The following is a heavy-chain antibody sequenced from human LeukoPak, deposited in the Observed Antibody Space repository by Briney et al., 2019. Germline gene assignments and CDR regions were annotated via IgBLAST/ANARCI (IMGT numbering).Heavy chain of an antibody. CDR3: ARRATRRSALAFDI. J-gene: IGHJ3*02. V-gene: IGHV1-2*02. CDR2: INPNSGGT. Sequence: ASVKVSCKASGYTFTGYYMHWVRQAPGQGLEWMGWINPNSGGTNYAQKFQGRVTMTRDTSISTAYMELSRLRSDDTAVYYSARRATRRSALAFDIWGQGTMVTVSS. D-gene: IGHD5-12*01. CDR1: GYTFTGYY.